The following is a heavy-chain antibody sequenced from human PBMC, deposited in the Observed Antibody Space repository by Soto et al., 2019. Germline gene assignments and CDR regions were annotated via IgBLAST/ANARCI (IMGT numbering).Heavy chain of an antibody. D-gene: IGHD5-12*01. CDR1: GGTFSSYA. CDR2: ISAYNGNT. V-gene: IGHV1-18*01. J-gene: IGHJ4*02. CDR3: ARDRLWLYGGCWVDY. Sequence: QVQLVQSGAEVKKPGSSVKVSCKASGGTFSSYAISWVRQAPGQGLEWMGWISAYNGNTNYAQKLQGRVTMTTDTSTSTAYMELRSLRSDDTAVYYCARDRLWLYGGCWVDYWGQGTLVTVSS.